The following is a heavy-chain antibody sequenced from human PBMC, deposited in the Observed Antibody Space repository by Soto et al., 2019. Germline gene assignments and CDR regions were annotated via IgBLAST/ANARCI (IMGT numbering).Heavy chain of an antibody. V-gene: IGHV1-2*04. CDR2: INPNSGGT. D-gene: IGHD3-3*01. Sequence: GASVKASCKSSGDTFTGYYMHCVRQAPGQGLEWMGWINPNSGGTNYAQKFQGWVTMTRDTSISTAYMELSRLRSDDTAVYYCARETYDFWSGYPLGGMDVWGQGTTVTVSS. CDR1: GDTFTGYY. CDR3: ARETYDFWSGYPLGGMDV. J-gene: IGHJ6*02.